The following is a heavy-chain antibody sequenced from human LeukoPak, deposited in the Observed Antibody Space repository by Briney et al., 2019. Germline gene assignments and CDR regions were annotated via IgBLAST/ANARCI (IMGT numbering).Heavy chain of an antibody. J-gene: IGHJ4*02. Sequence: SETLSLTCTVSGGSISSYYWSWIRQPPGKGLEWIGYIYYSGSTNYSPSLKSRVTISVDTPKNQFSLKLSSVTAADTAVYYCARGQLELRYWGQGTLVTVSS. CDR1: GGSISSYY. D-gene: IGHD1-7*01. CDR2: IYYSGST. V-gene: IGHV4-59*01. CDR3: ARGQLELRY.